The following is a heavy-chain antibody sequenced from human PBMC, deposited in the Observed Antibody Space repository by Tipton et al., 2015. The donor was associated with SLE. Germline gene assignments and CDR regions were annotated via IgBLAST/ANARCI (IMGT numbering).Heavy chain of an antibody. D-gene: IGHD2-2*01. CDR2: IYYSGIT. J-gene: IGHJ6*03. CDR1: GGSISSYY. CDR3: ARVPAVYYYYMDV. V-gene: IGHV4-59*01. Sequence: TLSLTCTVSGGSISSYYWSWIRQPPGKGLEWIGYIYYSGITYYSPSLKSRVTISVDTSKNQFSLKLSSVTAADTAVYYCARVPAVYYYYMDVWGKGTTVTVSS.